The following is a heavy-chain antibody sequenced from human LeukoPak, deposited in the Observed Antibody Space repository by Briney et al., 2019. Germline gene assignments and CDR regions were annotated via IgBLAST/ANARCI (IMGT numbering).Heavy chain of an antibody. CDR1: GYTFTSYY. V-gene: IGHV1-46*01. CDR2: INPSGGST. D-gene: IGHD3-10*01. Sequence: ASVKVSCKASGYTFTSYYMHWVRQAPGQGLEWMGIINPSGGSTSYAQKFQGRVTMTRDMSTSTVYMELSSLRSEDTAVYYCARDRLLWFGELDSWGQGTLVIVSS. CDR3: ARDRLLWFGELDS. J-gene: IGHJ5*01.